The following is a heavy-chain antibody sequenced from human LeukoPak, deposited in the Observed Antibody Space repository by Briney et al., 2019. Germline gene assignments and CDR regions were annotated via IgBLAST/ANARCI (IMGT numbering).Heavy chain of an antibody. J-gene: IGHJ4*02. CDR1: GFTFGDYA. CDR3: TRDGPYYDSSGYHPS. V-gene: IGHV3-49*03. D-gene: IGHD3-22*01. Sequence: GGSLRLSCTASGFTFGDYAMSWFRQAPGKGLEWVGFIRSKAYGGTTEYAASVKGRFTISRDDSKSIAYLQMNSLKTEDTAVHYCTRDGPYYDSSGYHPSWGQGSLVTVSS. CDR2: IRSKAYGGTT.